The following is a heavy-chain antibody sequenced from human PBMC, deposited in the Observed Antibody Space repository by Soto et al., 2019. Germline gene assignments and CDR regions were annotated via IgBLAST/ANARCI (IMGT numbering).Heavy chain of an antibody. CDR3: AKGATVTTHYQYYGMDV. J-gene: IGHJ6*02. CDR1: GFTFDDFA. D-gene: IGHD4-17*01. CDR2: VNWDGDTT. Sequence: RRLSCAASGFTFDDFAMCWVRQVPEKGLEWISLVNWDGDTTFYADSVKGRFIISRDNSKNSVYLQMNSLRSEDSAMYYCAKGATVTTHYQYYGMDVWGQGTTVTVSS. V-gene: IGHV3-43D*04.